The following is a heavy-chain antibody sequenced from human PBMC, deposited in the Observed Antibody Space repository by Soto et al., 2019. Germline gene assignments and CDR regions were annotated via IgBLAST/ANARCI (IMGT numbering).Heavy chain of an antibody. D-gene: IGHD3-16*02. Sequence: GASVKVSCKASGYTFTSYGISWVRQAPGQGLEWMGWISAYNGNTNYAQKLQGRVTMTTDTSTSTAYMELRSLRSDDTAVYYCARDSYVWGSYRLNAYWGQGSLVPVSS. CDR3: ARDSYVWGSYRLNAY. CDR2: ISAYNGNT. J-gene: IGHJ4*02. V-gene: IGHV1-18*01. CDR1: GYTFTSYG.